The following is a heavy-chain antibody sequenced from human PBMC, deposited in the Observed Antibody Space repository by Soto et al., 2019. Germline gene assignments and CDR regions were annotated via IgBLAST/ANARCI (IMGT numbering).Heavy chain of an antibody. D-gene: IGHD3-10*01. CDR2: IKSKTDGGTT. Sequence: GGSLRLSCAASGFTFSNAWMNWVRQAPGKGLEWVGRIKSKTDGGTTDYAAPVKGRFTISRDDSKNTLYLQMNSLKTEDTAVYYCTTVRGTLLWFGESSTEFDPWGQGTLVTVSS. CDR3: TTVRGTLLWFGESSTEFDP. J-gene: IGHJ5*02. CDR1: GFTFSNAW. V-gene: IGHV3-15*07.